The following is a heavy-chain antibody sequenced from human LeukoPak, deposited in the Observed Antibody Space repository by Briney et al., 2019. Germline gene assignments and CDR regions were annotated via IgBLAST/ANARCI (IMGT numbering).Heavy chain of an antibody. CDR3: ARGPVTRFEI. V-gene: IGHV3-53*01. J-gene: IGHJ3*02. CDR2: IYSGGNT. CDR1: GFTVSSNY. Sequence: GGSLRLSCAASGFTVSSNYMSWVRQAPGKGLEWVSVIYSGGNTYYADSVKGRFTISRDNSNNTLYLQMNSMRAEDTAVYYCARGPVTRFEIWGQGTMVTVSS. D-gene: IGHD4-17*01.